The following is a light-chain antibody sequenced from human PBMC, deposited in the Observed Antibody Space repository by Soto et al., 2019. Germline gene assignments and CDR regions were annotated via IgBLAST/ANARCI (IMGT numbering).Light chain of an antibody. Sequence: IQLTQSPSFLSASVGDSVTITCRASQDITNYLAWYQQKPGKAPNLLIYGASTLQSGVPSRFSGSGSGTDFTLTISSLQAEDFASYYCQQTRAYPSTFGGGTKVDIK. CDR1: QDITNY. CDR3: QQTRAYPST. CDR2: GAS. V-gene: IGKV1-9*01. J-gene: IGKJ4*01.